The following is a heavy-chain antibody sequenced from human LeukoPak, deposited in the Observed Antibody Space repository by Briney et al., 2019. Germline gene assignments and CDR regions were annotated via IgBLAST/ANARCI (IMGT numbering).Heavy chain of an antibody. Sequence: ASVKVSCRASGYTFTGYYMHWVRQAPGQGLEWMGWINPNSGGTNYAQKFQGRVTMTRDTSISTAYMELSRLRSDDTAVYYCASWARIDVLLWFGEPSYFDYWGQGTLVTVSS. V-gene: IGHV1-2*02. CDR2: INPNSGGT. CDR1: GYTFTGYY. CDR3: ASWARIDVLLWFGEPSYFDY. D-gene: IGHD3-10*01. J-gene: IGHJ4*02.